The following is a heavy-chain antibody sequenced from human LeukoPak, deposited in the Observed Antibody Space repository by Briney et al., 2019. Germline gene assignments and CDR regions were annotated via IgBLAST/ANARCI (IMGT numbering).Heavy chain of an antibody. D-gene: IGHD3-10*01. V-gene: IGHV3-11*01. CDR2: ISYSGNTI. J-gene: IGHJ4*02. CDR3: VKDRVDGSGSKFDS. CDR1: GFTFSDYY. Sequence: PGGSLRLSCAASGFTFSDYYMSWVRQAPGKGREWLSQISYSGNTINYLDSARGRFSFARDNSKNSLYLQMNSLRAEDPAVYYCVKDRVDGSGSKFDSWGQGSLVIVSS.